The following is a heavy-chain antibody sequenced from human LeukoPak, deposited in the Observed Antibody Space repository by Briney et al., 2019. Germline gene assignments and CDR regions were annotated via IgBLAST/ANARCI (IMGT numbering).Heavy chain of an antibody. Sequence: GGSLRLSCAASGFTFSSYGMHWVRQAPGKGLEWVAVISYDGSNKYYADSVKGRFTISRDNSKNTLYLQMSSLRAEDTAVYYCAKWPADWGQGTLVTVSS. CDR1: GFTFSSYG. J-gene: IGHJ4*02. V-gene: IGHV3-30*18. CDR2: ISYDGSNK. CDR3: AKWPAD.